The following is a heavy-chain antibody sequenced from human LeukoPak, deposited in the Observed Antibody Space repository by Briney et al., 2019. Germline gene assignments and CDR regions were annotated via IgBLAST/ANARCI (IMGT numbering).Heavy chain of an antibody. J-gene: IGHJ4*02. CDR3: ARGFPNYYGSGSYYNVDDYFDY. CDR2: IIPILGRA. Sequence: SVKVSCKASGGTFSSYAISWVRQAPGQGLEWMGKIIPILGRANYAQKFQGRVTITADKSTSTAYMELSSLRSEDTAVYYCARGFPNYYGSGSYYNVDDYFDYWGQGTLVTVSS. CDR1: GGTFSSYA. D-gene: IGHD3-10*01. V-gene: IGHV1-69*04.